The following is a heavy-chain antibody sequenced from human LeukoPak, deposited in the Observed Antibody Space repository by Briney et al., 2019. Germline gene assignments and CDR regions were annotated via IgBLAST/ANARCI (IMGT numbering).Heavy chain of an antibody. CDR3: AKAGYSSGWRNFDY. D-gene: IGHD6-19*01. V-gene: IGHV3-30*18. Sequence: GPSLRLSCAASGFTFSSYGMHWVRQAPGKGLEWVAVISYDGSNKFYADSVKGRFAISRDNSKNTLYLQMNSLRAEDTAVYYCAKAGYSSGWRNFDYRGQGTLVTVSS. CDR1: GFTFSSYG. J-gene: IGHJ4*02. CDR2: ISYDGSNK.